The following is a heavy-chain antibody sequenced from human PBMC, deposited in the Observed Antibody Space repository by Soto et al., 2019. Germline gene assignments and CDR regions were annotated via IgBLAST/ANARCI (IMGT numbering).Heavy chain of an antibody. CDR1: GFTFSSYG. J-gene: IGHJ6*03. CDR2: ISYDGSNK. CDR3: AKELRVTGPYYYYYMDV. D-gene: IGHD2-21*02. Sequence: GGSLRLSCAASGFTFSSYGMHWVRQAPGKGLEWVAVISYDGSNKYYADSVKGRFTISRDNSKNTLYLQMNSLRAEDTAVYYCAKELRVTGPYYYYYMDVWGKGTTVTVSS. V-gene: IGHV3-30*18.